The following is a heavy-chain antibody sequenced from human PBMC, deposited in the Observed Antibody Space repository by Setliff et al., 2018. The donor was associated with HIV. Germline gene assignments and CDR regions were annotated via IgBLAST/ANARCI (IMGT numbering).Heavy chain of an antibody. CDR3: ARGGKIAAAGGIFDY. J-gene: IGHJ4*02. CDR2: IYHSGST. Sequence: SETLSLTCTVSGGSISSDYWSWIRQPPGKGLEWIGYIYHSGSTFYNPSLKSRVTISVDRSKNQFSLQLNSVTPEDTAVYYCARGGKIAAAGGIFDYWGQGTLVTVSS. V-gene: IGHV4-59*04. CDR1: GGSISSDY. D-gene: IGHD6-13*01.